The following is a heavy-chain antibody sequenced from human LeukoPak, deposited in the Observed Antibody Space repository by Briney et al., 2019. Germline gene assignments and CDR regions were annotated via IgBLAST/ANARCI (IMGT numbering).Heavy chain of an antibody. J-gene: IGHJ4*02. CDR3: ARDRGGLGTYYDFWSGYYSYGLDY. CDR2: ISSSSSYI. D-gene: IGHD3-3*01. V-gene: IGHV3-21*01. Sequence: PGGSLRLSCAASGFTFSSYSMNWVRQAPGKGLEWVSSISSSSSYIYYADSVKGRFTISRDNAKNSLYLQMNSLRAEDTAVYYCARDRGGLGTYYDFWSGYYSYGLDYWGQGTLVTVSS. CDR1: GFTFSSYS.